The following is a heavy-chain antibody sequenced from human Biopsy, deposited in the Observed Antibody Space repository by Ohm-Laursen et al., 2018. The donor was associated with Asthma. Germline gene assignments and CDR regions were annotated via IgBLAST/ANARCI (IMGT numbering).Heavy chain of an antibody. D-gene: IGHD2-2*01. CDR2: INPNTGDT. V-gene: IGHV1-2*06. Sequence: ATVKISCKISGYTFTDYYIHWVRQAPGQGLEWMGRINPNTGDTQYAQKFQGRLTMTRDTSTRTVYMELSSLRSEDTAVYYCAREATSGEVPFGYFYALDVWGEGTAVTVSS. CDR1: GYTFTDYY. J-gene: IGHJ6*04. CDR3: AREATSGEVPFGYFYALDV.